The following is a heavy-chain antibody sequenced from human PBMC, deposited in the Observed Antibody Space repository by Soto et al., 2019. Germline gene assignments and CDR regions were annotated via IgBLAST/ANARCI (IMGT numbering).Heavy chain of an antibody. D-gene: IGHD2-21*01. Sequence: SETLSLTCTVSSDSISSYYWIWIRQSPGKGLEWIGYIYYTGSTNYNPSLESRVTISLDTSKNQFSLKLTSVSAADTAVYYCARDLISIPGDVWGKGTTVTVSS. J-gene: IGHJ6*04. CDR2: IYYTGST. CDR1: SDSISSYY. CDR3: ARDLISIPGDV. V-gene: IGHV4-59*01.